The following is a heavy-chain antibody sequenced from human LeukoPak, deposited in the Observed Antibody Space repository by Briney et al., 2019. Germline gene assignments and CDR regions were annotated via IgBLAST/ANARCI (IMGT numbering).Heavy chain of an antibody. CDR3: ARGHWAPAY. D-gene: IGHD2-2*01. CDR2: IKPDGSEK. J-gene: IGHJ4*02. CDR1: GFTFNTYW. Sequence: PGGSLRLSCAASGFTFNTYWMTWVRQAPGKGLERVAHIKPDGSEKYYVDSVKGRFTISRDNAKNSLFLQMHSLRVEDTAVYYCARGHWAPAYGGQGTLVSVSS. V-gene: IGHV3-7*01.